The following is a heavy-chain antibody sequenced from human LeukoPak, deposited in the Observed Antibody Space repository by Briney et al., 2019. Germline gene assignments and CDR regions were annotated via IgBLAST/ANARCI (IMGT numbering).Heavy chain of an antibody. Sequence: GGSLRLSCAASGFTFSSYAMSWVRQAPGKGLEWVSAISGSGGSTYYADSVKGRFTISRDNSKNTLYLQMNSPRAEDTAVYYCARDQGPTYYDFWSGYQNYFDYWGQGTLVTVSS. D-gene: IGHD3-3*01. V-gene: IGHV3-23*01. CDR2: ISGSGGST. CDR3: ARDQGPTYYDFWSGYQNYFDY. CDR1: GFTFSSYA. J-gene: IGHJ4*02.